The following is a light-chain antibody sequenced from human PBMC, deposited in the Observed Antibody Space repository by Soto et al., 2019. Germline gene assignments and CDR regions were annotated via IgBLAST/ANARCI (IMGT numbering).Light chain of an antibody. Sequence: AIQLTQSPSSLSASVGDRVTITCRASQDISSALAWYQQKPGKAPKLLIYDASSFDSWVPSRFTGSGSGTDFTLTISSLQPEDFATYYCQQFSSYPPITFGQGTRLEIK. CDR2: DAS. CDR3: QQFSSYPPIT. CDR1: QDISSA. J-gene: IGKJ5*01. V-gene: IGKV1-13*02.